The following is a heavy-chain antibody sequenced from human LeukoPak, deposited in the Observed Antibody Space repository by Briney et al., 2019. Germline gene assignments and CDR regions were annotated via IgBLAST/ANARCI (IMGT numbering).Heavy chain of an antibody. V-gene: IGHV3-72*01. D-gene: IGHD6-19*01. CDR3: ARYRSGWSLDY. CDR1: GFTFGDHH. Sequence: QPGGSLRLSCAVSGFTFGDHHMDWVRQAPGKGLEWVGRTRNKANSYTTEYAASVKGRFTISRDDSKNSLYLQMNSLKTENTAVYYCARYRSGWSLDYWGQGTLVTVSS. J-gene: IGHJ4*02. CDR2: TRNKANSYTT.